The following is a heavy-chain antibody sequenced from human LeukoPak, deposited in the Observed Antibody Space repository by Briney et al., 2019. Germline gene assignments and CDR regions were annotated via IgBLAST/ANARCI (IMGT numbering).Heavy chain of an antibody. Sequence: ASVKVSCKASGYTFTSYDINWVRQATGQGLEWMGWTNPNSGNTGYAHRFQGRVTMTRNTSISTAYMELSSLRSEETAVYYCARARGYYYGFDYWGQGTLVTVSS. V-gene: IGHV1-8*01. CDR1: GYTFTSYD. D-gene: IGHD3-22*01. CDR2: TNPNSGNT. CDR3: ARARGYYYGFDY. J-gene: IGHJ4*02.